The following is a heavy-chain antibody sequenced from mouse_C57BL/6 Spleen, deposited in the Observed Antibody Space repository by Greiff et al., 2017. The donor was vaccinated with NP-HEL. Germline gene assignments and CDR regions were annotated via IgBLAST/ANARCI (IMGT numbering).Heavy chain of an antibody. J-gene: IGHJ4*01. Sequence: QVHVKQSGAELVRPGASVKLSCKASGYTFTDYYINWVKQRPGQGLEWIARIYPGSGNTYYNEKFKGKATLTAEKSSSTAYMQLSSLTSEDSAVYFCARSPDYYGSSPRAMDYWGQGTSVTVSS. D-gene: IGHD1-1*01. CDR1: GYTFTDYY. CDR2: IYPGSGNT. CDR3: ARSPDYYGSSPRAMDY. V-gene: IGHV1-76*01.